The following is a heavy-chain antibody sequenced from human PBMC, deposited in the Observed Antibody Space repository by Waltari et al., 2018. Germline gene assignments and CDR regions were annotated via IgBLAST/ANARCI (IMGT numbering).Heavy chain of an antibody. J-gene: IGHJ4*02. CDR2: IYYSGST. D-gene: IGHD6-13*01. CDR1: GGSISSHY. CDR3: AVAAAGYYFDY. V-gene: IGHV4-59*11. Sequence: QVQLQESGPGLVKPSETLSLTCTVSGGSISSHYWSWIRQPPGKGLEWIGYIYYSGSTNYNPALKSLVTISVDTSKNQFSLKLSSVTAADTAVYYCAVAAAGYYFDYWGQGTLVTVSS.